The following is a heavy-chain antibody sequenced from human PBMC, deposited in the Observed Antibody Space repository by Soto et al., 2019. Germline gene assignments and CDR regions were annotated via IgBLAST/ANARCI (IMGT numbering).Heavy chain of an antibody. CDR3: AKWDDYIWGSYRTFEY. Sequence: GGSLRLSCAASGFTFSSYSMIWVRQAPGKGLEWVAAINGSGGSTYYADSVKGRFTISRDNSRNTMYLQMNSLRAEDTAVYYCAKWDDYIWGSYRTFEYWGQGTLVTVSS. V-gene: IGHV3-23*01. J-gene: IGHJ4*02. CDR2: INGSGGST. CDR1: GFTFSSYS. D-gene: IGHD3-16*02.